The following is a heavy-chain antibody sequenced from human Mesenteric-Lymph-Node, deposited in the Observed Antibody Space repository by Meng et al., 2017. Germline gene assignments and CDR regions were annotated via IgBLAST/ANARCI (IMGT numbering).Heavy chain of an antibody. CDR3: ARGVGRRLTGENGPDY. J-gene: IGHJ4*02. CDR1: GYTFTSYY. Sequence: ASVKVSCKASGYTFTSYYMHWVRQAPGQGLEWMGIINPSGGSTSYAQKFQGRVTMTRDTSISTAYMELSRLRSDDTAVYYCARGVGRRLTGENGPDYWGQGTLVTVSS. D-gene: IGHD1-1*01. CDR2: INPSGGST. V-gene: IGHV1-46*01.